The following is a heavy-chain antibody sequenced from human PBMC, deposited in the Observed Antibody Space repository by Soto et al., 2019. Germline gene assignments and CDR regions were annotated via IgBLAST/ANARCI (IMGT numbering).Heavy chain of an antibody. V-gene: IGHV4-30-2*01. D-gene: IGHD3-22*01. Sequence: SETLXLTCTVSGDSITSGFHYWSWIRQLPGKGLEWIGYIYHSGSTYYNPSLKSRVTISVDRSKNQFSLKLSSVTAADTAVYYCALRSMAVVTEYWGQGTLVTVSS. CDR3: ALRSMAVVTEY. J-gene: IGHJ4*02. CDR2: IYHSGST. CDR1: GDSITSGFHY.